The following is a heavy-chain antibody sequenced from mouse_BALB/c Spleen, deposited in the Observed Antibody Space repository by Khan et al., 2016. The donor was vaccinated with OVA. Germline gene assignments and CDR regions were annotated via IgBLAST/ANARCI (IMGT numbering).Heavy chain of an antibody. CDR1: GFDFSRYW. CDR3: ARPYRYYVRAWFAY. Sequence: EVKLLESGGGLVQPGGSLKLSCAASGFDFSRYWMSWVRQAPGKGLEWIGEINPDSSTINYTPSLKDKFIISRDNAKNTLYLQMSKVRSEDTALDYCARPYRYYVRAWFAYWGQGTLVTVSA. CDR2: INPDSSTI. V-gene: IGHV4-1*02. D-gene: IGHD2-14*01. J-gene: IGHJ3*01.